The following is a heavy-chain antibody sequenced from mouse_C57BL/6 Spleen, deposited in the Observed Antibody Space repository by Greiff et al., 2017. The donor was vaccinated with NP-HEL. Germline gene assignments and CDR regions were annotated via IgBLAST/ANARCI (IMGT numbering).Heavy chain of an antibody. D-gene: IGHD1-1*01. CDR1: GYTFTSYW. V-gene: IGHV1-72*01. CDR3: ARPLSYYYGVYYYAMDY. Sequence: QVQLQQPGAELVKPGASVKLSCKASGYTFTSYWMHWVKQRPGRGLEWIGRIDPNSGGTKYNEKFKSKATLTVDKPSSTAYMQLSSLTSEDSAVYYCARPLSYYYGVYYYAMDYWGQGTSVTVSS. CDR2: IDPNSGGT. J-gene: IGHJ4*01.